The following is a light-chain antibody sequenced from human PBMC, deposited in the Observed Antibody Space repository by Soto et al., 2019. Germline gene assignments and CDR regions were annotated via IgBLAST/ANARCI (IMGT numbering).Light chain of an antibody. CDR1: SSNIGSNT. V-gene: IGLV1-44*01. CDR2: SNN. J-gene: IGLJ1*01. Sequence: QSALAHVRSACGSRGQRETIACTGGSSNIGSNTVNWYQQLPGTAPKLLIYSNNQRPSGVPDRFSGSKSGTSASLAISGLQSEDEADYYCAEWDDSLNGFYVFGTGTKVTVL. CDR3: AEWDDSLNGFYV.